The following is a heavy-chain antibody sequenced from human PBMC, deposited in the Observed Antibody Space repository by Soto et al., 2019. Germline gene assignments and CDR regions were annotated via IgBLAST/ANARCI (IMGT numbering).Heavy chain of an antibody. CDR2: ISGSGGST. Sequence: GSLRLSCAASGFTFSSYAMSWVRQAPGKGLEWVSAISGSGGSTYYADSVKGRFTISRDNSKNTLYLQMNSLRAEDTAVYYCAKDRGSYGSADDAFDIWGQGTMVTVSS. D-gene: IGHD1-26*01. CDR3: AKDRGSYGSADDAFDI. J-gene: IGHJ3*02. V-gene: IGHV3-23*01. CDR1: GFTFSSYA.